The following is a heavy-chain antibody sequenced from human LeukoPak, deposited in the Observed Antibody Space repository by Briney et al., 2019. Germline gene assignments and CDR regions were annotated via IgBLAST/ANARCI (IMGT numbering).Heavy chain of an antibody. V-gene: IGHV4-59*01. CDR2: IYYSGST. J-gene: IGHJ6*03. D-gene: IGHD4-17*01. Sequence: PSETLSLTCTVSGGSISSYYWSWIRQPPGKGLEWIGYIYYSGSTNYNPSLKSRVTISVDTSKNQFSLKLSSVTAADTAVYYCARDYGDYAYYYYYYMDVWGKGTTVTVSS. CDR1: GGSISSYY. CDR3: ARDYGDYAYYYYYYMDV.